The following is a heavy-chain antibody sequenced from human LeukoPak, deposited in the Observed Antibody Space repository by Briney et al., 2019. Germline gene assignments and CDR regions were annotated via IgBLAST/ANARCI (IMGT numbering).Heavy chain of an antibody. J-gene: IGHJ6*02. CDR2: MNPNSGNT. V-gene: IGHV1-8*01. Sequence: MGWMNPNSGNTGYAQEFQGRVTMTRNTSINTAYMEVSGLTSEDTAVYYCARAPSPASYAMDVWGQGITVTGSS. CDR3: ARAPSPASYAMDV.